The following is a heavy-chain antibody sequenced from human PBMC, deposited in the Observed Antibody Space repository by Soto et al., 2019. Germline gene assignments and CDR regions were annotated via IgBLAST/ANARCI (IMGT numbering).Heavy chain of an antibody. CDR3: AKNRGSGSVYYYNADV. V-gene: IGHV3-23*01. Sequence: EVQVLESGGGLVEPGGSLRLSCVGSGFTFNNFAMSWVRQVPGKGLEWVSIIRGSGVTTFYADSVKGRFTISRDNSKNTLYLQMNSLRAEDTALYYCAKNRGSGSVYYYNADVWGQGTTVTVS. D-gene: IGHD3-10*01. CDR2: IRGSGVTT. J-gene: IGHJ6*03. CDR1: GFTFNNFA.